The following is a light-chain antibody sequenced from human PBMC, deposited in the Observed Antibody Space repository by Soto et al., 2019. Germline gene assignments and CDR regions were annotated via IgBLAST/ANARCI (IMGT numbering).Light chain of an antibody. CDR2: DAS. V-gene: IGKV3-11*01. J-gene: IGKJ5*01. CDR1: QNINSH. Sequence: EVVLTQSPATLSLSPGERVTLSCRASQNINSHLAWYQQKPGQAPRLLIYDASNRATGIPARFSGSGSGTDYTLTISSLEPEDFAVYYWQQRDSWPPITFGQGTRLEIK. CDR3: QQRDSWPPIT.